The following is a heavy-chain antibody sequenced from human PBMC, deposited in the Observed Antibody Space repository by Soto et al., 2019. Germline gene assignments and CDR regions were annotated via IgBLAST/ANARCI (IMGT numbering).Heavy chain of an antibody. D-gene: IGHD5-12*01. CDR1: GGSVSNNNW. J-gene: IGHJ4*02. Sequence: QVQLQESGPGLVKPSGTLSLSCAVSGGSVSNNNWWSWVRQSPGNGLEWIGEIHHSGGTSYNPSLESRATLSVDKSKNELSLRLTYVTAADTAVYYCTKNSAYALDYWGRGILVTVSS. V-gene: IGHV4-4*02. CDR3: TKNSAYALDY. CDR2: IHHSGGT.